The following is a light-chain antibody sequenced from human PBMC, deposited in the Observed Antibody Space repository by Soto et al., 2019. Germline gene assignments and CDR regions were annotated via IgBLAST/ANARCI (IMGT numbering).Light chain of an antibody. J-gene: IGKJ1*01. Sequence: SASVGDSVTITCRASQNIRNWLAWYQQKQGKVPKLLIYGASTLQSGVPSRFSGSGSGTDFTLTISSLQPEDIATYYCQKYHSAPRTFGQGTKVDIK. CDR3: QKYHSAPRT. CDR1: QNIRNW. CDR2: GAS. V-gene: IGKV1-27*01.